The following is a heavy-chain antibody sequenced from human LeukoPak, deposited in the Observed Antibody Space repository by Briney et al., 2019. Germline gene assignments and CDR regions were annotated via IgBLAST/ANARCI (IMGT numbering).Heavy chain of an antibody. Sequence: PGGSLRLSCAASGFNFSSYWMHWVRQAPGKGLVWVSRIKSDGASTSYADSVKGRFTISRDNAKNTLYLQMNSLRAEDTAVYYCARRYYCEPWGQGTMVTVSS. J-gene: IGHJ3*01. V-gene: IGHV3-74*01. CDR3: ARRYYCEP. CDR1: GFNFSSYW. D-gene: IGHD3-10*01. CDR2: IKSDGAST.